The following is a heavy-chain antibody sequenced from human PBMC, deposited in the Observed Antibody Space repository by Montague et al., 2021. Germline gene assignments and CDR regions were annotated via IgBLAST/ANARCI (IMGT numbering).Heavy chain of an antibody. J-gene: IGHJ5*02. Sequence: SETLSLTCTVSGDSISSKYFWSWFRQPLGEGLEWIGEIYHGTTSYSPSLKGRLTVSMDTSKNQFSLKLRSVTAADTAIYYCAVGSESAWELLHHWGQGILVTVSS. CDR1: GDSISSKYF. CDR2: IYHGTT. V-gene: IGHV4-4*02. CDR3: AVGSESAWELLHH. D-gene: IGHD1-26*01.